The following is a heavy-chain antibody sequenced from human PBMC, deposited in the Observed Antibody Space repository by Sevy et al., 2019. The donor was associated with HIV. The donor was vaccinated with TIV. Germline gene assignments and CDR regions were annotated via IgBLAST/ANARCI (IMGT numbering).Heavy chain of an antibody. CDR3: ARVSNITQVVIGRATYYYYYGMDV. D-gene: IGHD2-21*01. CDR1: GDSVSSNSAA. Sequence: SQTLSHTCAISGDSVSSNSAAWNWIRQSPSRGLEWLGRTYYRSKWYNDYAVSVKSRITINPDTSKNQFSLQLNSVTPEDTAVYYCARVSNITQVVIGRATYYYYYGMDVWGQGTTVTVSS. J-gene: IGHJ6*02. V-gene: IGHV6-1*01. CDR2: TYYRSKWYN.